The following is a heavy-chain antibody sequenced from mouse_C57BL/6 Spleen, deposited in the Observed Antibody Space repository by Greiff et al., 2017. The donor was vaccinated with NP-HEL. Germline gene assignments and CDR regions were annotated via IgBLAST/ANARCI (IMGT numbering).Heavy chain of an antibody. D-gene: IGHD1-1*01. Sequence: VQLKESGPGLVKPSQSLSLTCSVTGYSITSGYYWNWIRQFPGNKLEWMGYISYDGSNNYNPSLKNRISITRDTSKNQFFLKLNSVTTEDTATYYCARRGYYGSLDYWGQGTTLTVSS. V-gene: IGHV3-6*01. CDR3: ARRGYYGSLDY. J-gene: IGHJ2*01. CDR2: ISYDGSN. CDR1: GYSITSGYY.